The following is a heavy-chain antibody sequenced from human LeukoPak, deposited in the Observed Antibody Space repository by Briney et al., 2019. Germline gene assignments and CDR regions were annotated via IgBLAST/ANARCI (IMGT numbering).Heavy chain of an antibody. J-gene: IGHJ4*02. CDR3: ARESRGSGSYHY. D-gene: IGHD3-10*01. CDR1: GGTFSSYA. Sequence: SVKVSCTASGGTFSSYAISWVRQAPGQRLEWMGGIIPIFGTANYAQKFQGRVTITADESTSTAYMELSSLRSEDTAVYYCARESRGSGSYHYWGQGTLVTVSS. V-gene: IGHV1-69*13. CDR2: IIPIFGTA.